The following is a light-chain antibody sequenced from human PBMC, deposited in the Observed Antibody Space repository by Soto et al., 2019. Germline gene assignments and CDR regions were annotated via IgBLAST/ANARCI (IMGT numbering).Light chain of an antibody. V-gene: IGLV1-44*01. J-gene: IGLJ1*01. CDR1: SSNIGTSS. Sequence: QSVLTQPHSASGTPGQRVTISCSGSSSNIGTSSVHWFQQLPGTAPKLLISTTNQRPSGVPERFSGSKSGTSASLAISGLQSEEEADYYCAAWDGSLNGHGFGTGSKVTVL. CDR2: TTN. CDR3: AAWDGSLNGHG.